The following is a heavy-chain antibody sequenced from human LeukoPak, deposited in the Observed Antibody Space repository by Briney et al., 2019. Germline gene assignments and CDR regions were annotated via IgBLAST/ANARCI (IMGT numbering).Heavy chain of an antibody. V-gene: IGHV3-53*05. CDR3: AKDQRLRGYSYIDI. J-gene: IGHJ3*02. D-gene: IGHD5-18*01. Sequence: GGSLRLSCAASGFTVSSNYMSLVRQAPGKGLEWVSVIYSGGSTYYADSVKGRFTISRDNSKNTLYLQMNSLRAEDTAVYYCAKDQRLRGYSYIDIWGQGTMVTVSS. CDR1: GFTVSSNY. CDR2: IYSGGST.